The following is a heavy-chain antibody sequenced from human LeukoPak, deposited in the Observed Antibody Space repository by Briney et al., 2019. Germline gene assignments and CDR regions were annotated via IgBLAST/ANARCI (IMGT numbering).Heavy chain of an antibody. V-gene: IGHV4-31*03. J-gene: IGHJ6*02. CDR3: ASVRGRSGMDV. CDR2: IYHSGST. Sequence: SETLSLTCTVSGDSISSGNNYWSWLRQHPGKGLEWIGYIYHSGSTYYNPSLKSRVTISLDTSKEQFSLKLTSITAADTAVYYCASVRGRSGMDVWGPGTTVTVSS. CDR1: GDSISSGNNY.